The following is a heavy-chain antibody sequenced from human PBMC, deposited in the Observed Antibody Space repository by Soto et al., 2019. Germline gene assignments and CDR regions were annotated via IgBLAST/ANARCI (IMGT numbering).Heavy chain of an antibody. Sequence: GGSLRLSCAASGFTFSSYWMSWVRQAPGKGLEWVANIKQDGSEKYYVDSVKGRFTISRDNAKNSLYLQMNSLRAEDTAVYYCAREYVVAAAGTAPDYWGQGTLVTVSS. J-gene: IGHJ4*02. V-gene: IGHV3-7*01. CDR2: IKQDGSEK. CDR3: AREYVVAAAGTAPDY. CDR1: GFTFSSYW. D-gene: IGHD6-13*01.